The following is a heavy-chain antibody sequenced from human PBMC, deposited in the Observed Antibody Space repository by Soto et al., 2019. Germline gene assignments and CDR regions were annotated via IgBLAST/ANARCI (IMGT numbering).Heavy chain of an antibody. CDR1: GYTFTSYA. V-gene: IGHV1-3*01. J-gene: IGHJ4*02. CDR2: INAGNGNT. Sequence: ASVKVSCKASGYTFTSYAMHWVRQAPGQRLEWMGWINAGNGNTKYSQKFQGRVTITRDTSASTAYMELSSLRSEDTAVYSCARRLAAAATRVASWGQGTLVTVSS. D-gene: IGHD6-13*01. CDR3: ARRLAAAATRVAS.